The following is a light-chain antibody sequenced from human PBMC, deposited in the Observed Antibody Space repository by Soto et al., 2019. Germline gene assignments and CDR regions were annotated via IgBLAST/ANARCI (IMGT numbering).Light chain of an antibody. CDR1: QDISNS. Sequence: DIQMTQSPSSLSASVGDRVTITCRASQDISNSLAWYQQKPGEAPKVLIYATSILQSGVPARFSGSGSGTDFTLTISSLQPEDVATYYCQNYNSAPLTFGGGTKVEI. CDR3: QNYNSAPLT. V-gene: IGKV1-27*01. J-gene: IGKJ4*01. CDR2: ATS.